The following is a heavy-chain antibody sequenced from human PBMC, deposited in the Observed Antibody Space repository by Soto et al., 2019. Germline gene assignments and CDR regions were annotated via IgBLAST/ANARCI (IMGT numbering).Heavy chain of an antibody. V-gene: IGHV3-48*02. Sequence: DVQLVESGGGFIQPGASLRLSCAASGFTFSVHSMNWVRRAPGKGLEWVSYISSTSSARYYADSVRGRFTISRDSAKYSLHLQMNSLTDEDTAVYYCARDSDIYYGMDVWGQGTTVTVSS. CDR1: GFTFSVHS. CDR3: ARDSDIYYGMDV. CDR2: ISSTSSAR. J-gene: IGHJ6*02. D-gene: IGHD3-9*01.